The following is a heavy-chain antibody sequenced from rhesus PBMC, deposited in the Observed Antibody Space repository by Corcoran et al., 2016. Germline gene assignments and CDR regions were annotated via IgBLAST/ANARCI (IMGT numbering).Heavy chain of an antibody. V-gene: IGHV4S14*01. CDR2: IYGSGGSN. CDR1: GGSISGYYY. Sequence: QVQLQESGPGLVKPSETLSLTCAVSGGSISGYYYWSWIRQPPGKGLEWIGSIYGSGGSNYLSPSLKSRGTLAVDTSMNQFSLKLCAVTAADTAVYYCASWYSSSYDYFEFWGQGALVTVSS. J-gene: IGHJ1*01. D-gene: IGHD6-43*01. CDR3: ASWYSSSYDYFEF.